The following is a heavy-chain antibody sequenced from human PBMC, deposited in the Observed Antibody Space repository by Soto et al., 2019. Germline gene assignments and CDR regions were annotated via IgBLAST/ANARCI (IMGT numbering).Heavy chain of an antibody. V-gene: IGHV4-4*07. J-gene: IGHJ4*02. CDR1: GGSMNAHF. CDR2: IYISVTT. D-gene: IGHD2-15*01. CDR3: ARINGGSPDF. Sequence: SETLSLTCTVSGGSMNAHFWSWIRQSAGKGLEWIGHIYISVTTMYNPSLKSRVTMSVDPPKNQLSLKLTSVTAADTAVYYCARINGGSPDFWGQGTLVTVSS.